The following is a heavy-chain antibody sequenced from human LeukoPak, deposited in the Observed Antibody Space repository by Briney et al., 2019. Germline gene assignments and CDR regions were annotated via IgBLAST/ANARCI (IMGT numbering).Heavy chain of an antibody. CDR3: ARRIGSGWYDY. D-gene: IGHD6-19*01. Sequence: NHGESLKISCKGSGYSFTSYWIGWVRQMPGKGLEWLGIINPGDSDTRYSPSFHGQVTISADKSISTANLQWSSLKASDTAMYYCARRIGSGWYDYWGQGTLVTVSS. CDR2: INPGDSDT. CDR1: GYSFTSYW. V-gene: IGHV5-51*01. J-gene: IGHJ4*02.